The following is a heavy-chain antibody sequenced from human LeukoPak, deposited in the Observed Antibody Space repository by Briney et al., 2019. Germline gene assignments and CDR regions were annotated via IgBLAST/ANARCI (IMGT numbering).Heavy chain of an antibody. CDR2: MNPNSGNT. Sequence: ASVKVSCKASGYTFTSYYMHWVRQATGQGLEWMGWMNPNSGNTGYAQKFRGRVTMTRNTSISTAYMELSSLRSEDTAVYYCATVDIVATMGYWGQGTLVTVSS. CDR1: GYTFTSYY. D-gene: IGHD5-12*01. J-gene: IGHJ4*02. CDR3: ATVDIVATMGY. V-gene: IGHV1-8*02.